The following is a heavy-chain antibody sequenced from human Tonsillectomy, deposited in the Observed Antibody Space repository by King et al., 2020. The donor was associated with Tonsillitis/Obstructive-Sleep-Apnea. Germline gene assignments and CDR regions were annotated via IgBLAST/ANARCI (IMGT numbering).Heavy chain of an antibody. Sequence: QLVQSGAEVKKPGASVKVSCKASGYTFTTYAMHWVRQAPGQRLEWMAWINPGNGNTKYSQKFQGRVTITRDTSAGTHYMELSSLRSEDTAVFYCASGGFSSTRCYDRPYDYWGQGTRVTVSS. D-gene: IGHD2-2*01. CDR2: INPGNGNT. V-gene: IGHV1-3*01. CDR3: ASGGFSSTRCYDRPYDY. CDR1: GYTFTTYA. J-gene: IGHJ4*02.